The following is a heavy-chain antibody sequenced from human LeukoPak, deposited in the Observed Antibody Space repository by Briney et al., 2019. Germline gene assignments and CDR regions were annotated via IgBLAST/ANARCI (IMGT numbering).Heavy chain of an antibody. V-gene: IGHV4-34*01. Sequence: SETLSLTCAVYGGSFSGYYWSWIRQPPGKGLEWTGEINHSGSTNYNPSLKSRVTISVDTSKNQFSLKLSSVTAADTAVYYCARGAAYYYYYMDVWGKGTTVTVSS. CDR2: INHSGST. CDR3: ARGAAYYYYYMDV. D-gene: IGHD6-13*01. J-gene: IGHJ6*03. CDR1: GGSFSGYY.